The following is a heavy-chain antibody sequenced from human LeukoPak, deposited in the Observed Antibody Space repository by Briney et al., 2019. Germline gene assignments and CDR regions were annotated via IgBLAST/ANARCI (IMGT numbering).Heavy chain of an antibody. V-gene: IGHV3-53*01. CDR3: AKDVSSSWTHFDY. Sequence: PGGSLRLSCAASGFTVSSNYMTWVRQAPGKGLEWVSVIYSGGGTYYADSVKGRFTISRDNSKNTLYLQMNSLRAEDTAVYYCAKDVSSSWTHFDYWGQGTLVTVSS. J-gene: IGHJ4*02. CDR1: GFTVSSNY. D-gene: IGHD6-13*01. CDR2: IYSGGGT.